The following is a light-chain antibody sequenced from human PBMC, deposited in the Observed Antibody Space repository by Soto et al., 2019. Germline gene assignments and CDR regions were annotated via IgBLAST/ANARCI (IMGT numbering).Light chain of an antibody. CDR1: SSDVGGHNS. J-gene: IGLJ3*02. Sequence: QSALTQPASVSGSPGQSITISCTGTSSDVGGHNSVSWYQQYPGKAPKLIIYEVSNRPSGVSDRFSGSKSGYTASLTISGLQAEDEADYYCSSRTSRNTRVFGGGTQLTVL. CDR2: EVS. CDR3: SSRTSRNTRV. V-gene: IGLV2-14*03.